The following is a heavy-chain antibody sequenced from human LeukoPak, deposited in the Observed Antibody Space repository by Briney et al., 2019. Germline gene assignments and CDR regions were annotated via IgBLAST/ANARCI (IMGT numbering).Heavy chain of an antibody. D-gene: IGHD6-13*01. Sequence: GGSLRLSCAASGFTFSSYEMNWVRQAPGKGLEWVSSISDSSKYTYYADSLKGRFTISRDNAKNSLFLQMHSLRAEDTAVYYCARVLEAAAFDYWGQGTLVTVSS. CDR2: ISDSSKYT. J-gene: IGHJ4*02. CDR1: GFTFSSYE. V-gene: IGHV3-21*01. CDR3: ARVLEAAAFDY.